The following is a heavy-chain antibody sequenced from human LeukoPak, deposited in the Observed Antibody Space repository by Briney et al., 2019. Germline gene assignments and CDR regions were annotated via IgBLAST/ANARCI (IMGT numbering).Heavy chain of an antibody. D-gene: IGHD5-12*01. J-gene: IGHJ6*03. V-gene: IGHV3-30*02. CDR1: GFTFSSYG. CDR2: IRYDGSNK. CDR3: AKGGGYEAQYYYYYLDV. Sequence: QLGGSLRLSCAASGFTFSSYGMHWVRQAPGKGLEWVAFIRYDGSNKYYADSVKGRFTISRDNSKNTLYLQMKSLRAEDTAVYYCAKGGGYEAQYYYYYLDVWGKGTTVTISS.